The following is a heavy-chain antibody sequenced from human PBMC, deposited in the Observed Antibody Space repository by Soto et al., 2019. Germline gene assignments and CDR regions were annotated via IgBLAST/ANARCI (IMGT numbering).Heavy chain of an antibody. CDR3: AKVLMGNFDY. CDR1: GFTFSSYA. D-gene: IGHD2-8*01. V-gene: IGHV3-23*01. Sequence: EVQLLESGGGLVQPGGSLRLSCAASGFTFSSYAMSWVRQAPGKGLECVSVISGSGGTTYYADSVKGRFTISRDNSKNTLDLQMNSLRAEDTAVYYCAKVLMGNFDYWGQGTLVTVSS. CDR2: ISGSGGTT. J-gene: IGHJ4*02.